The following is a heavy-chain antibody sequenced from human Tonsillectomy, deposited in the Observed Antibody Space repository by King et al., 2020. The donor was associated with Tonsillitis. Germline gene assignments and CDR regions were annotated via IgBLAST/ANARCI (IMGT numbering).Heavy chain of an antibody. CDR3: TKDTDYYDSSNS. V-gene: IGHV3-9*01. Sequence: VQLVESGGALVQPGRSLRLSCAASGFSFDDYAMHWVRQAPGKGLEWVSGISWNSGTIGYADSVKGRFTISRDNAKNFLYLPMNSLRAEDTALYYCTKDTDYYDSSNSWGQGTLVTVSS. CDR1: GFSFDDYA. CDR2: ISWNSGTI. J-gene: IGHJ4*02. D-gene: IGHD3-22*01.